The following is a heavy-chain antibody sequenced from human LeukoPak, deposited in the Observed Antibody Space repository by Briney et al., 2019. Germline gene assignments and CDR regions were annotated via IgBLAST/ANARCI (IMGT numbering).Heavy chain of an antibody. V-gene: IGHV4-31*03. D-gene: IGHD2-2*01. Sequence: QSSETLSFTCTVSGGSISSGGCYWSWVRQHPGKGLEWIGYIYYSGSAYYNPSLKSRLTISVDTSKNQFSLKLTSVTAADTAVYYCAGQIGVVVPATLTSNWFDPWGQGTLVAVSS. CDR2: IYYSGSA. CDR3: AGQIGVVVPATLTSNWFDP. J-gene: IGHJ5*02. CDR1: GGSISSGGCY.